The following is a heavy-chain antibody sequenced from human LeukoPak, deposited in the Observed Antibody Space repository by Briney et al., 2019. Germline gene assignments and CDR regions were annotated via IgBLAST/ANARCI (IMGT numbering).Heavy chain of an antibody. CDR3: ARDRKLSSGWSEFDY. CDR2: INPSGGST. J-gene: IGHJ4*02. D-gene: IGHD6-19*01. Sequence: GASVKVSCKASGYTFTGYYMHWVRQAPGQGLEWMGIINPSGGSTSYAQKFQGRVTMTRDTSTSTVYMELSSLRSEDTAVYYCARDRKLSSGWSEFDYWGQGTLVTVSS. CDR1: GYTFTGYY. V-gene: IGHV1-46*01.